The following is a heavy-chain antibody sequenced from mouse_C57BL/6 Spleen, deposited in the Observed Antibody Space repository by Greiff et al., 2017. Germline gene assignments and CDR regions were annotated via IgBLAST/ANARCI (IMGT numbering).Heavy chain of an antibody. V-gene: IGHV5-17*01. CDR2: ISSGSSTI. CDR1: GFTFSDYG. D-gene: IGHD2-1*01. CDR3: AKVGNGNYGGFYAMDY. Sequence: EVQRVESGGGLVKPGGSLKLSCAASGFTFSDYGMHWVRQAPEKGLEWVAYISSGSSTIYYADTVKGRFTISRDNAKNTLFLQMTSLGSEDTAMYYCAKVGNGNYGGFYAMDYWGQGTSVTVSS. J-gene: IGHJ4*01.